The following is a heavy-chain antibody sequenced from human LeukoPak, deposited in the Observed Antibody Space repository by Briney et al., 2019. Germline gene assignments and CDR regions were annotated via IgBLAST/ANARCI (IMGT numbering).Heavy chain of an antibody. CDR1: GFTFGSYW. D-gene: IGHD3-22*01. J-gene: IGHJ4*02. CDR2: IKQDGSEK. V-gene: IGHV3-7*01. CDR3: ARARYDSSGYFGY. Sequence: PGGSLRLSCAASGFTFGSYWMSWVRQAPGKGLEWVANIKQDGSEKYYVDSVKGRFTISRDNAKNSLYLQMNSLRAEDTAVYYCARARYDSSGYFGYWGQGTLVTVSS.